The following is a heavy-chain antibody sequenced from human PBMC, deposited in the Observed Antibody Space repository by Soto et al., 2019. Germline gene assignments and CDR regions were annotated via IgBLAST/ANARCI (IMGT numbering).Heavy chain of an antibody. Sequence: SETLSLTCTVSGGSISSGDYYWSWIRQPPGKGLEWIGYIYYSGSTYYNPSLKSRVTISVDTSKNQFSLKLSSVTAADTAVYYCARGSPGGDYYDSSGYDYWGQRTLVTVSS. J-gene: IGHJ4*02. CDR1: GGSISSGDYY. D-gene: IGHD3-22*01. CDR2: IYYSGST. CDR3: ARGSPGGDYYDSSGYDY. V-gene: IGHV4-30-4*01.